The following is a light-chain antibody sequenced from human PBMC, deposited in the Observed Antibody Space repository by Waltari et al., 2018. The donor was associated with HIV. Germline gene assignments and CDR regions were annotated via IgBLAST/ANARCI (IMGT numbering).Light chain of an antibody. J-gene: IGLJ2*01. CDR3: GAWDDNLRGV. CDR1: ASNLGSHS. V-gene: IGLV1-47*01. Sequence: QAVLTQTPSASASPGQKITISCSGSASNLGSHSVYWYHQFPGRAPKLLLYKNNQRSSGVPDRFSGSKSGTSASLTISGLRSEDEGTYFCGAWDDNLRGVFGGGTRVTVL. CDR2: KNN.